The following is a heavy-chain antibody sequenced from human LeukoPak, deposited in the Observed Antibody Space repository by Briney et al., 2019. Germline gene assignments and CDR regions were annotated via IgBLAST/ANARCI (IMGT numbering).Heavy chain of an antibody. Sequence: SQTLSLTCAVSGGSISSGGYSWSWIRQPPGKGLEWIGYMYHGGSTYYNPSLEGRVTISVDRSKNQLSLRVSSVTAADTAVYYCASTNDFGDYMGAWGQGILVTVSS. J-gene: IGHJ5*02. V-gene: IGHV4-30-2*01. CDR3: ASTNDFGDYMGA. CDR1: GGSISSGGYS. D-gene: IGHD4-17*01. CDR2: MYHGGST.